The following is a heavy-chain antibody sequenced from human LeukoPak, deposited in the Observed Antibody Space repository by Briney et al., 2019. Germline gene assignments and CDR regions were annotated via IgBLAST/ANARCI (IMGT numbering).Heavy chain of an antibody. V-gene: IGHV3-48*03. CDR2: INGPGSSV. J-gene: IGHJ4*02. CDR3: ARDVGWFGQFSFDS. Sequence: GGSLRLSCAASGFTFSSYEMHWVRQAPGEGLEWLSYINGPGSSVLYGDPAARRFPLPRDNAKHFLYLQMNSLRVDHTAVFFCARDVGWFGQFSFDSWGQGTLVAVSS. CDR1: GFTFSSYE. D-gene: IGHD3-10*01.